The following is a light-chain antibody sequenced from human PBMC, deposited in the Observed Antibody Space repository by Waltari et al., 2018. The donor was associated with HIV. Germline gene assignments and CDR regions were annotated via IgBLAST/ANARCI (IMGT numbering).Light chain of an antibody. CDR2: GAS. CDR1: QSVSSSY. J-gene: IGKJ1*01. V-gene: IGKV3-20*01. Sequence: EIVLTQSPGTLSLSPGERATLCCRASQSVSSSYLAWYQQKPGQAPRLLIYGASSRATGIPDRFSGSGSGTDFTLTISRLEPEDFAVYYCQQYGSSSWTFGQGTKVEIK. CDR3: QQYGSSSWT.